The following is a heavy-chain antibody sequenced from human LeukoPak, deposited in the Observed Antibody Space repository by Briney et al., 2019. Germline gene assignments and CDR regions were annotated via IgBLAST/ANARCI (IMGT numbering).Heavy chain of an antibody. V-gene: IGHV3-43*02. D-gene: IGHD2-15*01. J-gene: IGHJ4*02. CDR2: ISGDGGST. CDR1: VFTFDDYA. Sequence: PGGSLRLSCAASVFTFDDYAMHWVRQAPGKGLEWVSLISGDGGSTYYADSVKGRFTISRDNSKTSLYLQMNSLRTEDTALYYCAKGGRDIVVVIAATLLFDYWGQGTLVTVSS. CDR3: AKGGRDIVVVIAATLLFDY.